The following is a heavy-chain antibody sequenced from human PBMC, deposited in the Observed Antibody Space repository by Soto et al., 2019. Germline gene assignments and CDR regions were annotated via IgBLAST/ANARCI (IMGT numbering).Heavy chain of an antibody. V-gene: IGHV3-74*01. D-gene: IGHD2-21*01. CDR2: INSDGSST. J-gene: IGHJ4*02. CDR1: GFTFSTFW. CDR3: ASGLSGDKVDQ. Sequence: EVQLVESGGGLVQPGGSLRLSCEASGFTFSTFWMHWVRQAPGKGLVWVSRINSDGSSTYYADSVKGRVTISRDNAKNTLYLHLSSLRPEDTAVYYCASGLSGDKVDQWGQGTLVTVSS.